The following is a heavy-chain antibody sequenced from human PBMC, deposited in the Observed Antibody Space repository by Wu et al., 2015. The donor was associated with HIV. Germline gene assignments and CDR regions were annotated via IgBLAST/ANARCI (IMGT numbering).Heavy chain of an antibody. V-gene: IGHV1-46*01. J-gene: IGHJ4*02. Sequence: QVQMVQSGTEVKKPGASVKISCKTSGYFFIDHYVHWLRQAPGQGPEWMGIINSKSGSTSYAQKFQGRVTMTRDTSTSTIYMELNSLTSEDTAVYYCAREAKELWFSSDYWGQGTLVTVSS. CDR3: AREAKELWFSSDY. D-gene: IGHD3-16*02. CDR2: INSKSGST. CDR1: GYFFIDHY.